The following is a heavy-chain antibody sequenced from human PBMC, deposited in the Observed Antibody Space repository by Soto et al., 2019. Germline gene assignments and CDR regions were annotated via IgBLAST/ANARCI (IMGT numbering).Heavy chain of an antibody. Sequence: GGSLRLSCAASGFTFSSYAMSWVRQAPGKGLEWVSAISGSGGSTYYADSVKGRFTISRDNSKNTLYLQMNSLRAEDTAVYYCAKRAFDSSGYYKYYFDYWGQGTLVTVSS. CDR3: AKRAFDSSGYYKYYFDY. D-gene: IGHD3-22*01. CDR1: GFTFSSYA. V-gene: IGHV3-23*01. J-gene: IGHJ4*02. CDR2: ISGSGGST.